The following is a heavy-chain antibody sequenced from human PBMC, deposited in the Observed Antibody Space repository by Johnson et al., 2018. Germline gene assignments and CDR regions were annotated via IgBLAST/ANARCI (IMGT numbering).Heavy chain of an antibody. CDR1: GFTFDDYA. Sequence: EVQLLESGGGLVQPGRSLRLSCAASGFTFDDYAMHWVRQAPGKGLEWVSGISWNSGSIGYADSVEGRFTISRDNPKNSRYLQMNSLRPEDTALYYCAKAPVGWLGGGAEYFRHWGQGTLVTVSS. D-gene: IGHD3-3*01. CDR2: ISWNSGSI. CDR3: AKAPVGWLGGGAEYFRH. V-gene: IGHV3-9*01. J-gene: IGHJ1*01.